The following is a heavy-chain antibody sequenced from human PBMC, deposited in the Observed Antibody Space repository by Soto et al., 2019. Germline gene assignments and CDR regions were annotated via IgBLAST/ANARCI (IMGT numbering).Heavy chain of an antibody. J-gene: IGHJ3*02. Sequence: QVQLVQSGAEVNKPGSSVKVSCKASGGTFSSYTISWVRQAPGQGLEWLGRIIPILGIANYAQKFQGRVTITADKSTSTAYMELSSLRSEDTAVYYCARSYGGHDAFDIWGQGTMVTVSS. CDR2: IIPILGIA. D-gene: IGHD4-17*01. CDR3: ARSYGGHDAFDI. CDR1: GGTFSSYT. V-gene: IGHV1-69*02.